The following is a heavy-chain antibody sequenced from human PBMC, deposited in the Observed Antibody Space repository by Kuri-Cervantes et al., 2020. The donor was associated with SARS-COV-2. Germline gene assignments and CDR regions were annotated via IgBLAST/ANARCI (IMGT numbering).Heavy chain of an antibody. J-gene: IGHJ1*01. CDR1: GFTFSSYA. CDR3: AKDCGSLAIFGVVLQYFQH. V-gene: IGHV3-23*01. D-gene: IGHD3-3*01. CDR2: ISGSGGST. Sequence: ETLSLTCAASGFTFSSYAMHWVRQAPGKGLEWVSAISGSGGSTYYADSVKGRFTISRDNSKNTLYLQMNSLRAEDTAVYYCAKDCGSLAIFGVVLQYFQHWGQGTLVTVSS.